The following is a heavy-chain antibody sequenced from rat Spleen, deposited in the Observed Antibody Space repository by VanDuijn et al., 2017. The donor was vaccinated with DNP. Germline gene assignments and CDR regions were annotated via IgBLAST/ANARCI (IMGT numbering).Heavy chain of an antibody. V-gene: IGHV5-7*01. CDR2: IRYDGSST. Sequence: EVQLVESGGGLVQPGRSMKLSCAASGFTFSNYDMAWVRQAPKKGLEWVATIRYDGSSTYYRDSVKGRFTISRDNAKSTLYLQMDSLRSEDTATYYCTTGSTTVVDYWGQGVMVTVSS. J-gene: IGHJ2*01. D-gene: IGHD1-1*01. CDR1: GFTFSNYD. CDR3: TTGSTTVVDY.